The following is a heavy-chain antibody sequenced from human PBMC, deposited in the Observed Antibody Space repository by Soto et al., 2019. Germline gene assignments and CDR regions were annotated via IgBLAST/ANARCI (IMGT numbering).Heavy chain of an antibody. D-gene: IGHD3-10*01. J-gene: IGHJ4*02. CDR3: ATNYGSGSAHFDN. CDR1: GDTFSRST. V-gene: IGHV1-69*02. Sequence: QMVQSGAGVKKPGSSVRVSCTASGDTFSRSTLSWVRQAPGQGLEWMGRTIPILSMSDYAQKFQGRVSITADKSPSTVYMELSIRRSEDTAVYYCATNYGSGSAHFDNWGQGTLVTVSS. CDR2: TIPILSMS.